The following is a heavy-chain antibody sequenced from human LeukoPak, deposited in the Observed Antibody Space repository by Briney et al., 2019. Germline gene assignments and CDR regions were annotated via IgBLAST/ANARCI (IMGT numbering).Heavy chain of an antibody. Sequence: PGGSLGLSCAASGFTFSSYGMHWVRQAPGKGLEWVAVISYDGSNKYYADSVKGRFTISRDNSKNTLYLQMNSLRAEDTAVYYCAKDSSSWYVVLTPDYWGQGTLVTVSS. V-gene: IGHV3-30*18. J-gene: IGHJ4*02. CDR2: ISYDGSNK. CDR3: AKDSSSWYVVLTPDY. D-gene: IGHD6-13*01. CDR1: GFTFSSYG.